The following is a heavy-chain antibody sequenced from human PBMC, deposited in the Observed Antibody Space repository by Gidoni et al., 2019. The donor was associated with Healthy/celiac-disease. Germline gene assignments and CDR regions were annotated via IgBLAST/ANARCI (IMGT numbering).Heavy chain of an antibody. CDR1: GGTCSSCA. D-gene: IGHD6-19*01. J-gene: IGHJ4*02. V-gene: IGHV1-69*01. Sequence: QVPLVQSGAGVNKPGASVKISCQASGGTCSSCAISWVRQATGQGLEWMGGIIPIFGTANYAQKFQGRVTITADESTSTAYMELSSLRSEDTAVYYCARVKAVAGLKYYFDYWGQGTLVTVSS. CDR3: ARVKAVAGLKYYFDY. CDR2: IIPIFGTA.